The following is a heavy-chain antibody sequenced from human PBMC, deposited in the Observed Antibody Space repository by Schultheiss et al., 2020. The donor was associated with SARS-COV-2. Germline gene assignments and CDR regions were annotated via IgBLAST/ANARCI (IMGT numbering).Heavy chain of an antibody. Sequence: ASVKVSCKASGYTFTNYTIHWVRQAPGQGLEWMGIINPSGGSTSYAQKFQGRVTMTRDTSTSTAYMELSRLRSDDTAVYYCARRPLTSAWPFQHWGQGTLVTVSS. J-gene: IGHJ1*01. CDR1: GYTFTNYT. CDR3: ARRPLTSAWPFQH. CDR2: INPSGGST. V-gene: IGHV1-46*01. D-gene: IGHD6-19*01.